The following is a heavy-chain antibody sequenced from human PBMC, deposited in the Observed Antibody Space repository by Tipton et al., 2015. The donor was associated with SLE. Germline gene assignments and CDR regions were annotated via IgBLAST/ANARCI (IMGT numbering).Heavy chain of an antibody. J-gene: IGHJ6*02. D-gene: IGHD6-13*01. CDR3: ARDGGQRVISGTYDFYYYGLDV. CDR1: DGSLSGYY. Sequence: TLSLTCTVFDGSLSGYYWAWLRQPPGKGLEWFGEISHDGGANYNPSLESRGTISLETSKNQFSLKLTSVTAADTAVYYCARDGGQRVISGTYDFYYYGLDVWGQGTTVTVSS. V-gene: IGHV4-34*01. CDR2: ISHDGGA.